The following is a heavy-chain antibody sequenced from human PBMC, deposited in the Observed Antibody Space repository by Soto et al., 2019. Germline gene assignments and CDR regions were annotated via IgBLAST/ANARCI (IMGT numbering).Heavy chain of an antibody. Sequence: GGSLRLSCAASGFTFSSYAMSWVRQAPGKGLEWVSAISGSGGSTYYADSVKGRFTISRDNSKNTLYLQMNSLRAEDTAVYYCAKPPGPNWGFDYFDYWGQGXLVTVYS. V-gene: IGHV3-23*01. J-gene: IGHJ4*02. CDR2: ISGSGGST. CDR1: GFTFSSYA. D-gene: IGHD7-27*01. CDR3: AKPPGPNWGFDYFDY.